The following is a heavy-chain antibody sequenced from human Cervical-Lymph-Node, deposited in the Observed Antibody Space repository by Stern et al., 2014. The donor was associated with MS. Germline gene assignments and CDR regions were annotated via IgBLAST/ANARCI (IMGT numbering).Heavy chain of an antibody. CDR1: GFTVSSYS. Sequence: EVQLVESGGGLVKPGGSLRLSCAASGFTVSSYSMNWVRQAPGKGLEWVSSISTSGVYKYYAESVKGRFTISRDTAKNSLYLQMSSLRAEDTAVYYCTRAAGITASGSHFDYWGQGILVTVSS. J-gene: IGHJ4*02. V-gene: IGHV3-21*01. CDR2: ISTSGVYK. D-gene: IGHD6-19*01. CDR3: TRAAGITASGSHFDY.